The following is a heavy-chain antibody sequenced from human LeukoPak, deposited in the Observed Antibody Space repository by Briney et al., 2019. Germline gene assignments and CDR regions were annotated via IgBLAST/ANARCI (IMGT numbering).Heavy chain of an antibody. CDR1: GFTFSSYS. CDR3: AKGPYDILTGYYPLDYFDY. D-gene: IGHD3-9*01. V-gene: IGHV3-21*01. CDR2: ISSSSSYI. J-gene: IGHJ4*02. Sequence: GGSLRLSCAASGFTFSSYSMNWVRQAPGKGLEWVSSISSSSSYIYDADPVKGRFTISRDNAKNSLYLQMNSLRAEDTAVYYCAKGPYDILTGYYPLDYFDYWGQGTLVTVSS.